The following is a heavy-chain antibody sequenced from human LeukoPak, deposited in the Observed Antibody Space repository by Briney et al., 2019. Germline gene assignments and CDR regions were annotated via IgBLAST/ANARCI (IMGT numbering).Heavy chain of an antibody. Sequence: PGGSLRLSCAASGFTFSDYYMSWIRQAPGKGLEWVSYIGSSSSYTNYADSVKGRFTISRDNAKNSLYLQMNSLRAEDTAVYYCARGPPYYYDSSGYPPFYWGQGTLVTVSS. CDR1: GFTFSDYY. V-gene: IGHV3-11*03. CDR2: IGSSSSYT. CDR3: ARGPPYYYDSSGYPPFY. D-gene: IGHD3-22*01. J-gene: IGHJ4*02.